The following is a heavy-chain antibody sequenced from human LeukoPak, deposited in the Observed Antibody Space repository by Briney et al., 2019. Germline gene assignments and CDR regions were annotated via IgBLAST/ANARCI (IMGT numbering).Heavy chain of an antibody. CDR3: ARSDSMYYYDSSDYYY. CDR2: ISSNGGST. V-gene: IGHV3-64*01. Sequence: GGSLRLSCAASGFTFSSYAMHWVRQATGKGLEYVSAISSNGGSTYYANSVKGRFTISRDNSKNTLYLQMGSLRAEDMAVYYCARSDSMYYYDSSDYYYWGQGTLVTVSS. J-gene: IGHJ4*02. D-gene: IGHD3-22*01. CDR1: GFTFSSYA.